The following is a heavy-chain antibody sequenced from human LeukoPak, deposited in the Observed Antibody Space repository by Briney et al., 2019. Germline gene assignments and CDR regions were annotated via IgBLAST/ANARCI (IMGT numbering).Heavy chain of an antibody. J-gene: IGHJ5*02. CDR2: INHSGST. V-gene: IGHV4-34*01. Sequence: SETLSLTCVVYGGSFNGYYWSWIRQPPGKGLEWIGEINHSGSTNYNPSLKSRVTISVDTSKNQFSLKLSPVTAADTAVYYCARNYYDSSGGFDPWGQGTLVTVSS. CDR1: GGSFNGYY. D-gene: IGHD3-22*01. CDR3: ARNYYDSSGGFDP.